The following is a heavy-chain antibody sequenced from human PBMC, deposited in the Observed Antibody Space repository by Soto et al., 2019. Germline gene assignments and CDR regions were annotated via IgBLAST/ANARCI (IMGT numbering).Heavy chain of an antibody. D-gene: IGHD3-9*01. CDR1: GFTFSGSA. J-gene: IGHJ6*02. Sequence: PGGSLRLSCAASGFTFSGSAMHWVRQASGKGLEWVGRIRSKANSYATAYAASVKGRFTISRDDSKNTAYLQMNSLKTEDTAVYYCTRHYDVLTGCPYGMDVWGQGTTVTVSS. CDR2: IRSKANSYAT. CDR3: TRHYDVLTGCPYGMDV. V-gene: IGHV3-73*01.